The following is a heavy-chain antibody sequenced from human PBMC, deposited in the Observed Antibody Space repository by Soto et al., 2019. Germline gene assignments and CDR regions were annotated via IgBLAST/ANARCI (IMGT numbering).Heavy chain of an antibody. D-gene: IGHD3-22*01. CDR2: ISAYNGNT. Sequence: ASAKVSCKASGYTFTSYGISWVRQAPGQGLEWMGWISAYNGNTNYAQKLQGRVTMTTDTSTSTAYMELRSLRSDDTAVYYCARDLHYYDSSGYYYEAEYFQHWGQGTLVTVSS. J-gene: IGHJ1*01. CDR3: ARDLHYYDSSGYYYEAEYFQH. V-gene: IGHV1-18*04. CDR1: GYTFTSYG.